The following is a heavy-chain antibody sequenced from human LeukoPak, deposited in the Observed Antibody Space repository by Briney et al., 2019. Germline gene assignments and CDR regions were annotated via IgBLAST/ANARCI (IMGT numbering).Heavy chain of an antibody. CDR2: IIPILGIA. V-gene: IGHV1-69*04. D-gene: IGHD3-10*01. J-gene: IGHJ6*02. CDR1: GYTFTGYY. CDR3: ASDKKLWFGELYGMDV. Sequence: ASVKVSCKASGYTFTGYYMHWVRQAPGQGLEWMGRIIPILGIANYAQKFQGRVTITADKSTSTAYMELSSLRSEDTAVYYCASDKKLWFGELYGMDVWGQGTTVTVSS.